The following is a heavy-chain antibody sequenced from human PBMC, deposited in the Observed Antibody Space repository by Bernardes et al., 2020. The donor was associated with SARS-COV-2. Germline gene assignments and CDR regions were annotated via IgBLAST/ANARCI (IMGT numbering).Heavy chain of an antibody. V-gene: IGHV1-2*02. CDR1: GYTITGYY. CDR3: ARGYYIAAAGYYGMDV. D-gene: IGHD6-13*01. J-gene: IGHJ6*02. CDR2: INPNSGGT. Sequence: ASVKVSCKASGYTITGYYMHWVRQAPGQGLEWMGWINPNSGGTNYAQKFQGRVTMTRDTSISTAYMELSRLRSDDTAVYYCARGYYIAAAGYYGMDVWGQGTTVTVSS.